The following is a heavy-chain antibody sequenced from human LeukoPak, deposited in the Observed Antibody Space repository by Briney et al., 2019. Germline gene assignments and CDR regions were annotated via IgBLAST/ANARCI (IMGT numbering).Heavy chain of an antibody. CDR3: ARGQGDIVVVPAATLYYYYYYMDV. J-gene: IGHJ6*03. CDR1: GGSFSGYY. CDR2: INHSGST. V-gene: IGHV4-34*01. Sequence: SETLSLTXAVYGGSFSGYYWSWIRQPPGKGLEWIGEINHSGSTNYNPSLKSRVTISVDTSKNQFSLKLSSVTAADTAVYYCARGQGDIVVVPAATLYYYYYYMDVWGKGTTVTVSS. D-gene: IGHD2-2*01.